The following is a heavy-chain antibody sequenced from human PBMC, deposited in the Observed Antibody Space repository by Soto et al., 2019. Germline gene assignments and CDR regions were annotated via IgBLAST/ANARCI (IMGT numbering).Heavy chain of an antibody. D-gene: IGHD2-2*01. CDR2: ISSSGDII. CDR1: GFPFRYYT. Sequence: EVQLLESGGGLLQQGESLKLSCAASGFPFRYYTMSWVRHPPGKGLEWVSAISSSGDIIYYADSVKGRFTISRDNTKNRRYLQMNRLRADDTAVYYCADPVPASTHYDSYDMDVLGQGTTVTVSS. CDR3: ADPVPASTHYDSYDMDV. V-gene: IGHV3-23*01. J-gene: IGHJ6*02.